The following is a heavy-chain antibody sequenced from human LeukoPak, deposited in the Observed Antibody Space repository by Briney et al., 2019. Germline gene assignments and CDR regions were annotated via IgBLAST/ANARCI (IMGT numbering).Heavy chain of an antibody. CDR2: INHSGST. V-gene: IGHV4-34*01. Sequence: TPSETLSLTCAVYGGSFSGYYWSWIRQPPGKGLEWIGEINHSGSTNYNPSLKSRVTISVDTSKNQFSLKLSSVTAADTAVYYCARHHKYGPTAAHFDHWGQGTLVTVSS. CDR3: ARHHKYGPTAAHFDH. D-gene: IGHD2-2*01. J-gene: IGHJ4*02. CDR1: GGSFSGYY.